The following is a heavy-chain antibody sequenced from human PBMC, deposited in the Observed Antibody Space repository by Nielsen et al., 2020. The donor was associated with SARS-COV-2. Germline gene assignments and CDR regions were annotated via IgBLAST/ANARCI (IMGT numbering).Heavy chain of an antibody. CDR1: GYTFTSYY. Sequence: ASVKVSCKASGYTFTSYYMHWVRQAPGQGLEWMGIINPSGGSTSYAQKFQGRVTITRDTSASTAYMELSSLRSEDTAVYYCARDPWGAVGIDYWGQGTLVTVSS. D-gene: IGHD1-26*01. J-gene: IGHJ4*02. CDR2: INPSGGST. CDR3: ARDPWGAVGIDY. V-gene: IGHV1-46*01.